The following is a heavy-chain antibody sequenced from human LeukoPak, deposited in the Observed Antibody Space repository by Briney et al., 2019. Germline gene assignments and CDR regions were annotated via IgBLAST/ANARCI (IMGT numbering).Heavy chain of an antibody. CDR1: GGTFSSYA. V-gene: IGHV1-69*13. Sequence: GASVTVSCKASGGTFSSYAISWVRQAPGQGLEWMGGIIPIFGTANYAQKFQGRVTITADESTSTAYMELSSLRSEDTAVYYCARGQGGYSYGYVGYYYGMDVWGKGTTVTVSS. J-gene: IGHJ6*04. CDR2: IIPIFGTA. D-gene: IGHD5-18*01. CDR3: ARGQGGYSYGYVGYYYGMDV.